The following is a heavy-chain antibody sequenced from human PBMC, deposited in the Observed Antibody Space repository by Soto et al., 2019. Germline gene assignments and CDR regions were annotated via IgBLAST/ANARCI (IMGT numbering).Heavy chain of an antibody. CDR3: AKDWGATYGMDV. Sequence: GGSLRLSCAASGFTFSSYGMHWVRQAPGKGLEWVAVISYDGSNRYYADSVKGRFTISRDNSKNTLYLQMNSLRAEDTAVYYCAKDWGATYGMDVWGQGTTVTVSS. CDR2: ISYDGSNR. CDR1: GFTFSSYG. J-gene: IGHJ6*02. D-gene: IGHD1-26*01. V-gene: IGHV3-30*18.